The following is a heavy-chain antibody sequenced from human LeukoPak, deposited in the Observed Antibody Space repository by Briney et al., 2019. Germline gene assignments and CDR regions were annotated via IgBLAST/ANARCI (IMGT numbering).Heavy chain of an antibody. CDR1: GYTFIGYY. V-gene: IGHV1-2*02. Sequence: ASVKVSCKASGYTFIGYYMHWLRQAPGQGLEWMGWINPNSGGTKYAQKFQGRVTVTRDTSISAACLELSRLTSDDTAVYYCARDWVYCTNGGCTKDAFDIWGQGTMVTVSS. CDR3: ARDWVYCTNGGCTKDAFDI. J-gene: IGHJ3*02. CDR2: INPNSGGT. D-gene: IGHD2-8*01.